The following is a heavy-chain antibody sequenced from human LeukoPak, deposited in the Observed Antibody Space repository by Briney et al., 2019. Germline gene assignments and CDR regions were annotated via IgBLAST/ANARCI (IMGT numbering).Heavy chain of an antibody. D-gene: IGHD1-26*01. J-gene: IGHJ4*02. CDR2: INHSGST. CDR3: VSSGSYRFDY. Sequence: PSETLSLTCAVYGGSFSGYYWSWIRQPPGKGLEWIGEINHSGSTNYNPSLKSRVTISVDTSKNQFSLKLSSVTAADTAVYYCVSSGSYRFDYWGQGTLVTVSS. CDR1: GGSFSGYY. V-gene: IGHV4-34*01.